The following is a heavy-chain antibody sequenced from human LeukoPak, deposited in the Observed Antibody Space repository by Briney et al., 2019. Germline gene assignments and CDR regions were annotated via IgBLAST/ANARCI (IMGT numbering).Heavy chain of an antibody. CDR3: ARGVTATYTPHFDY. CDR2: IIPILGIA. V-gene: IGHV1-69*02. Sequence: SVKVSCKASGGTFSSYTISWVRQAPGQGLEWMGRIIPILGIANYAQKFQGRVTITADKSTSTAYMELSSLRSEDTAVYYCARGVTATYTPHFDYWGQGTLVTVSS. CDR1: GGTFSSYT. D-gene: IGHD5-12*01. J-gene: IGHJ4*02.